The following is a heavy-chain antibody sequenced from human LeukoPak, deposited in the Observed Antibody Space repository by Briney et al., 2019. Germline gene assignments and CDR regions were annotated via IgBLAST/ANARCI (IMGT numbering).Heavy chain of an antibody. CDR1: GFTVSSNY. J-gene: IGHJ4*02. CDR3: ARDTYGDYGDY. Sequence: GGSLRLSCAASGFTVSSNYMSWVRQAPGKGLEWISVIYSGGSTYYADSVKGRFTISRDNSKNTLYLQMNSLRAEDTAVYYCARDTYGDYGDYWGQGTLVTVSS. V-gene: IGHV3-53*01. CDR2: IYSGGST. D-gene: IGHD4-17*01.